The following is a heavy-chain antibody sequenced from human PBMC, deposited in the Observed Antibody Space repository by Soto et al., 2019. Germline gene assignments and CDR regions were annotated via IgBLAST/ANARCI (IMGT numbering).Heavy chain of an antibody. V-gene: IGHV3-21*01. Sequence: GGSLRLSSAASGFTFSDYSMNWVRQAPGKXLEWVSSISSSSGYIYYADSVKGRFTISRDNAKNSLYLQMNSLRAEDTAVYYCASFGGLGSCNGGNCLYYCGMDVWGQGLTVTVSS. J-gene: IGHJ6*02. CDR3: ASFGGLGSCNGGNCLYYCGMDV. CDR1: GFTFSDYS. CDR2: ISSSSGYI. D-gene: IGHD2-15*01.